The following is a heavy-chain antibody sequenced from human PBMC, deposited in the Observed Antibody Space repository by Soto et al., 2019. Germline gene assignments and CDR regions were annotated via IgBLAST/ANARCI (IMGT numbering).Heavy chain of an antibody. D-gene: IGHD3-16*01. V-gene: IGHV3-9*01. J-gene: IGHJ6*03. Sequence: EVQLVESGGGLVQPGRSLRLSCAASGFTFDDYAMHWVRQAPGKGLEWVSGISWNSGSIGYADSVKGRFTISRDNAKNSLYLQMNSLRAEDTALYYCAKDGGRWRYYYYYMDVWGKGTTVTVSS. CDR2: ISWNSGSI. CDR1: GFTFDDYA. CDR3: AKDGGRWRYYYYYMDV.